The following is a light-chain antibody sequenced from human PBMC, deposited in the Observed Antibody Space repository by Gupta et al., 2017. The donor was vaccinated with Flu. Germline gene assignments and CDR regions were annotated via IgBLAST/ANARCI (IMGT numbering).Light chain of an antibody. Sequence: IRMTHPPSTLSASVGDRVTITCRASQSISSWLAWYQQKPGKAPKLLIYKASSLESGVPSRFSGSGSGTEFTLTISSLQPDDFAAYYCQQYNSYSYSFGQGTKLEIK. V-gene: IGKV1-5*03. CDR1: QSISSW. J-gene: IGKJ2*03. CDR2: KAS. CDR3: QQYNSYSYS.